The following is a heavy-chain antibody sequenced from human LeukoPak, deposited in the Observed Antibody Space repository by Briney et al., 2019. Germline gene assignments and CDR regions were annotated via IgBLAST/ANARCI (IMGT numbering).Heavy chain of an antibody. CDR2: IIPIFGTA. V-gene: IGHV1-69*06. D-gene: IGHD3-9*01. Sequence: SVKVSCKASGGTFSSYAISWVRQAPGQGLEWMGGIIPIFGTANYAQKFQGRVTITADKSTSTAYMELSSLRSEDTAVYYCARDGDYDILTGYYKGFDYRGQGTLVTVSS. CDR3: ARDGDYDILTGYYKGFDY. CDR1: GGTFSSYA. J-gene: IGHJ4*02.